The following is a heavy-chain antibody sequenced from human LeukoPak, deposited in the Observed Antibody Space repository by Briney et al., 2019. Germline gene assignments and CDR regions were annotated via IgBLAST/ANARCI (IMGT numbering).Heavy chain of an antibody. Sequence: GASVKVSCKASGDTFTRYSIHWVRQAPGQGLEWMAMINPSGGSTKYAQKFQGRLSMTGDMSTSTVYMELSSLRSEDTAVYYCARWEIGGYSSGYDYWGQGTLVTVSS. D-gene: IGHD2-21*02. J-gene: IGHJ4*02. CDR2: INPSGGST. V-gene: IGHV1-46*01. CDR1: GDTFTRYS. CDR3: ARWEIGGYSSGYDY.